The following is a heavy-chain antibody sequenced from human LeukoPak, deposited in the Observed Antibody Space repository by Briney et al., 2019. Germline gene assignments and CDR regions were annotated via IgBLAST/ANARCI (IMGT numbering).Heavy chain of an antibody. V-gene: IGHV1-18*01. CDR3: ARDFDYYDSSGYYTFGY. CDR1: GYTFTSYG. Sequence: GASVKVSCKASGYTFTSYGISWVRQAPGQGLEWMGWISAYNGNTNYAQKLQGRVTMTTDTSTSTAYMELRSLRSDDTAVYYCARDFDYYDSSGYYTFGYWGQGTLVTVSS. J-gene: IGHJ4*02. CDR2: ISAYNGNT. D-gene: IGHD3-22*01.